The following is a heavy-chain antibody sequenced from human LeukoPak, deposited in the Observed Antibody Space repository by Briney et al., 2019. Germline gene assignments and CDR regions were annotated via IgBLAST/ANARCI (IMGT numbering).Heavy chain of an antibody. Sequence: PGGSLRLSCAASGFTFSGYTMNWVRQAPGKGLEWVSSISSSSSYIYSTDSVKGRFTISRDNSKNTLFLQMNSLQTEDTTVYYCARDPKPYTGSAEYFRHWGQGTLVTVSS. CDR1: GFTFSGYT. D-gene: IGHD1-26*01. CDR2: ISSSSSYI. V-gene: IGHV3-21*01. J-gene: IGHJ1*01. CDR3: ARDPKPYTGSAEYFRH.